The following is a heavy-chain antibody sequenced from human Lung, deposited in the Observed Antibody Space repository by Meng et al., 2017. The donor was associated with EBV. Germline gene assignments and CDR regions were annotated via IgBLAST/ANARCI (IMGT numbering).Heavy chain of an antibody. D-gene: IGHD6-19*01. CDR1: GGSVDSGAYD. V-gene: IGHV4-31*03. CDR3: ARLRLVWMFDY. Sequence: VLPQEAGPGLVKPSQNLSLTCTFSGGSVDSGAYDWSWSRPRPGKGLEWIGYIYYSGSTFYTPSLKSRANLSVDTSKNQFSLKLISVSAADTAVYYCARLRLVWMFDYWGQGALVTVSS. J-gene: IGHJ4*02. CDR2: IYYSGST.